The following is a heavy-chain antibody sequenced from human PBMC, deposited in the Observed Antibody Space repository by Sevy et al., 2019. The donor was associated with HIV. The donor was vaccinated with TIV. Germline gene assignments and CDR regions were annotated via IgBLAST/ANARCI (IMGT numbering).Heavy chain of an antibody. CDR2: IKSRADGGTI. J-gene: IGHJ6*02. Sequence: GGSLRVSCAASGFTFTYAWMTWVRQAPGKGLEWLGRIKSRADGGTIDYAASVKGRFRISRDDSKNTLYLQMNSLKTEDTGVYYCSTDPIIVLLVTDGIDVRGQGTSVTVSS. D-gene: IGHD2-8*02. CDR3: STDPIIVLLVTDGIDV. CDR1: GFTFTYAW. V-gene: IGHV3-15*01.